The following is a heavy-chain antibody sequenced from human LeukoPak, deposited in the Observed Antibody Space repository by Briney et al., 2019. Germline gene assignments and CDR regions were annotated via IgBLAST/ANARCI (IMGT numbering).Heavy chain of an antibody. Sequence: SETLSLTCTVSGYSISSGYYWGWIRQPPGKGLEWIGSIYHSGSTSYNPSLKSRVTISVDTSKNQFSLNLSSVTGADTAVYYCARVGGVIITGIKFDPWGQGTLVTVSS. CDR3: ARVGGVIITGIKFDP. J-gene: IGHJ5*02. V-gene: IGHV4-38-2*02. CDR1: GYSISSGYY. D-gene: IGHD3-10*01. CDR2: IYHSGST.